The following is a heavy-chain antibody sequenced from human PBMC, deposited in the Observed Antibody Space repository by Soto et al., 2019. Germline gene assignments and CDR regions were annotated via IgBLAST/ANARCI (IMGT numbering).Heavy chain of an antibody. V-gene: IGHV4-39*07. CDR1: GGSISSSGYY. CDR3: ARVNVDTAMVNFDY. Sequence: PSETLSLTCTVSGGSISSSGYYWGWIRQPPGKGLEWLGSIYYSGSTYYNPSLKSRVTISVDTSKNQFSLKLSSVTAADTAVYYCARVNVDTAMVNFDYWGQGTLVTVSS. J-gene: IGHJ4*02. D-gene: IGHD5-18*01. CDR2: IYYSGST.